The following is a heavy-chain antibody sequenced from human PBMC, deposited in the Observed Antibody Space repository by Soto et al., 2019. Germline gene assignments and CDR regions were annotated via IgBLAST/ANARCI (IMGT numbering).Heavy chain of an antibody. CDR3: ARDSGPSSGYYQYWFDP. V-gene: IGHV1-69*11. CDR1: GGTFSSYA. CDR2: IIPILGTA. Sequence: QVQLVQSGAEVKKPGSSVKVSCKASGGTFSSYAISWVRQAPGQGLEWMGEIIPILGTADYAQKFQGGVTITADESTSRAYMELSSLRSEDTAVYYCARDSGPSSGYYQYWFDPWGQGTLVTVS. J-gene: IGHJ5*02. D-gene: IGHD3-22*01.